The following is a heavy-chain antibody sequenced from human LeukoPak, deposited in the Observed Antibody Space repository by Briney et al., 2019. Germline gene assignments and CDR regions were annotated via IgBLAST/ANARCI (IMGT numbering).Heavy chain of an antibody. V-gene: IGHV1-2*02. CDR3: ARVRDNAFDI. CDR2: INPNSGGT. J-gene: IGHJ3*02. D-gene: IGHD2-15*01. CDR1: GYTFTGYY. Sequence: ASVKVSCKASGYTFTGYYMHWVRQAPGQGLEWMGWINPNSGGTNYAQKFQGRVTVTRDTSITTAYMEVSRLRSDDTAVYYCARVRDNAFDIWGQGTMVTVSS.